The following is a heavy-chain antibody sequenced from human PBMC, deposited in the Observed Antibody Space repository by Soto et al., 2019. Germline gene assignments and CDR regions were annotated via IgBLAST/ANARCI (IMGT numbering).Heavy chain of an antibody. CDR1: GFSVSATY. V-gene: IGHV3-53*01. Sequence: EVQLVESGGGLIQPGGSLRLSCAASGFSVSATYLTWFRQTPGRGLEWVSAVFADGRTFYPDSVKGRVTISRDNSKNTLFLQKTNLRAEDNAVYHCPRGHCAGYIYTYNGGSLGCWGQGTLVNGSS. CDR2: VFADGRT. J-gene: IGHJ4*02. D-gene: IGHD5-18*01. CDR3: PRGHCAGYIYTYNGGSLGC.